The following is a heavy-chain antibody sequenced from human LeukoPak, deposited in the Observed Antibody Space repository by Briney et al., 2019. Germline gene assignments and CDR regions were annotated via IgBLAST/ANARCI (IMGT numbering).Heavy chain of an antibody. CDR1: GFTFSSYA. J-gene: IGHJ4*02. Sequence: GGSLRLSCAASGFTFSSYAMHWVRQAPGKGLEWVAVISYDGSNKYYADSVKGRFTISRDNSKNTLYLQMNSLRAEDTAVYYCARDAGEQIDYWGQGTLVTVSS. CDR2: ISYDGSNK. D-gene: IGHD1/OR15-1a*01. V-gene: IGHV3-30-3*01. CDR3: ARDAGEQIDY.